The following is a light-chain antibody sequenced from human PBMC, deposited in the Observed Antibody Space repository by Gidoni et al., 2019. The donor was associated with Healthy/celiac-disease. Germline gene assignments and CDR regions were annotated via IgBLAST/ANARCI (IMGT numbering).Light chain of an antibody. J-gene: IGKJ3*01. Sequence: EIVLTQSPATLSVSPGERATLSCRASQSVSSNLAWYQQKPGQAPRLLIYGASTRATGIPARFSGSGSGTEFTLTISSLQSEDFAVYYCQQYNNWPPVTFGPGTKVDIK. V-gene: IGKV3D-15*01. CDR3: QQYNNWPPVT. CDR2: GAS. CDR1: QSVSSN.